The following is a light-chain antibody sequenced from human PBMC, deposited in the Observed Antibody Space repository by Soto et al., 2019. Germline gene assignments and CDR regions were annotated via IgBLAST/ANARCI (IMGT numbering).Light chain of an antibody. CDR1: SGSVSTSYY. V-gene: IGLV8-61*01. J-gene: IGLJ7*01. CDR2: STN. CDR3: VLYMGSGILA. Sequence: QTVVTQEPSFSVSPGGTVTLTCGLSSGSVSTSYYPSWYQQTPGQAPRTLIYSTNTRSSGVPDRFSRSILGNKAALTITGAQADDESDYYCVLYMGSGILAFGGGTQLTVL.